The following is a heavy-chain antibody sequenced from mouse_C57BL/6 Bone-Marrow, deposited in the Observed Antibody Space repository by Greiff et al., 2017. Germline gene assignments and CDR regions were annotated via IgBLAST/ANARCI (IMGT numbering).Heavy chain of an antibody. V-gene: IGHV1-59*01. Sequence: QVQLQQPGAELVRPATSVKLSCKASGYTFTSYWMHWVKQRPGQGLEWIGLIDPSDSYTNYNQKFKGKATLTVDPASSTASMQLSSLTSEASAVYYCERFYYGSSMFAYWGQGTLVTVSA. CDR1: GYTFTSYW. D-gene: IGHD1-1*01. CDR3: ERFYYGSSMFAY. CDR2: IDPSDSYT. J-gene: IGHJ3*01.